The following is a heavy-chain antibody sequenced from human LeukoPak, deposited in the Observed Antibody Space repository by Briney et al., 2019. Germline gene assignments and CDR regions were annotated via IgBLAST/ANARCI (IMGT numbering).Heavy chain of an antibody. V-gene: IGHV3-21*01. D-gene: IGHD3-16*02. J-gene: IGHJ6*03. CDR1: GFTFSSYS. Sequence: KPGGSLRLSCAASGFTFSSYSMNWVRQAPGKGLEWVSSISSSSSYIYYADSVKGRFTISRDNAKNSLYLQMNSLRAEDTAVYYCARVSYQAPNMDVWGKGTTVTVSS. CDR3: ARVSYQAPNMDV. CDR2: ISSSSSYI.